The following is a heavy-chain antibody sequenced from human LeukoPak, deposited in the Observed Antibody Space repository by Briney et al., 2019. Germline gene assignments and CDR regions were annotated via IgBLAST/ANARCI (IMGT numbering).Heavy chain of an antibody. Sequence: PSETLSLTCTVSGGSISSSSYYWGWIRQPPGKGLEWIGSIYYSGSTYYNPSLKSRVTISVDTSKNQFSLKLSSVTAADTAVYYCARQVASCTKPDYCGQGTLVTVSS. CDR1: GGSISSSSYY. CDR2: IYYSGST. V-gene: IGHV4-39*01. D-gene: IGHD2-15*01. CDR3: ARQVASCTKPDY. J-gene: IGHJ4*02.